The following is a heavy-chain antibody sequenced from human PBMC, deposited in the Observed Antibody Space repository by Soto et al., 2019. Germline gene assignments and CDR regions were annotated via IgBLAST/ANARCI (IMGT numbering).Heavy chain of an antibody. Sequence: QLQLQESGPGLVKPSETLSLTCTVSGGSISSSSYYWGWIRQPPGKGLEWIGSIYYSGSTYYNPSLKSRVTISVDTSKNQFSLKLSSVTAADTAVYYCARPLGHQLLYWFDPWGQGTLVTVSS. CDR3: ARPLGHQLLYWFDP. CDR2: IYYSGST. J-gene: IGHJ5*02. V-gene: IGHV4-39*01. D-gene: IGHD2-2*02. CDR1: GGSISSSSYY.